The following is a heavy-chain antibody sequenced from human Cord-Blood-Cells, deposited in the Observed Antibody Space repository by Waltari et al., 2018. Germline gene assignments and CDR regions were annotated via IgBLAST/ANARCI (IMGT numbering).Heavy chain of an antibody. CDR1: GGSFSVYY. Sequence: QVQLQQWGAGLLKPSETLSLTCAVSGGSFSVYYWSWIRQPPGKGLEWIGEINHSGSTNYNPALKSRVTISVDTSKNQFSLKLSSVTAADTAVYYCARGLKGGSYYFDYWGQGTLVTVSS. CDR3: ARGLKGGSYYFDY. D-gene: IGHD1-26*01. CDR2: INHSGST. V-gene: IGHV4-34*01. J-gene: IGHJ4*02.